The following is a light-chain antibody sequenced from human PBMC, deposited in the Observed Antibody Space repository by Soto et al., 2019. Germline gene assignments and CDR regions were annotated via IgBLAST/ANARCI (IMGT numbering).Light chain of an antibody. V-gene: IGKV3-11*01. CDR3: QQRSNWPPGYT. Sequence: EIVLTQSPATLSLSPGEGATLSCRASQSVSRYLAWYQQKPGQAPRLLIYDASIRAIGTPARFIGGGSGTDFSLTISSLEPEDSAVYYCQQRSNWPPGYTFGQGTNLEIK. CDR1: QSVSRY. J-gene: IGKJ2*01. CDR2: DAS.